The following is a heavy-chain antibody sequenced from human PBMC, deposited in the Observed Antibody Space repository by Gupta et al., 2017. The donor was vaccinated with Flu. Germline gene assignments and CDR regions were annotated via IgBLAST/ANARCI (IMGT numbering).Heavy chain of an antibody. J-gene: IGHJ5*02. CDR1: GGSISSGSYH. CDR3: ARDTYNWNDVYFMDP. Sequence: QLQLQESVPGLVKPPQTLSPTCSVSGGSISSGSYHWSWIRQPAGKGLEWIGRIYTSGSPNYNPSLKSRVTISVDTSKNHFSLKLSSVTAADTVVYYCARDTYNWNDVYFMDPWGQGTLVTGSS. V-gene: IGHV4-61*02. D-gene: IGHD1-1*01. CDR2: IYTSGSP.